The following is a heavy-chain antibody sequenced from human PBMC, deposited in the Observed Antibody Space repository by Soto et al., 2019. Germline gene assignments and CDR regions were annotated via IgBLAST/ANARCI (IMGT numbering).Heavy chain of an antibody. CDR3: ARHSDNWNSLWRFDP. J-gene: IGHJ5*02. D-gene: IGHD1-7*01. CDR2: IYYSGST. V-gene: IGHV4-59*01. CDR1: GGSISSYY. Sequence: SETLSLTCTVSGGSISSYYWSWVRQPPVKGLEWIGYIYYSGSTNYNPSLKSRVTISVDTSKNQFSLKLSSVTAADTAVYYCARHSDNWNSLWRFDPWGQGTLVTVSS.